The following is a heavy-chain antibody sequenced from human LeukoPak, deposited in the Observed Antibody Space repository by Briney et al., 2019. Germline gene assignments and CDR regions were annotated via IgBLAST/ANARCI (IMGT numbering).Heavy chain of an antibody. Sequence: ASVRVSCKASGYTFTGYYMHWVRQAPGQGLEWMGWINPNSGGTNYAQKFQGRVTMTRDTSISTAYMELSRLRSDDTAVYYCARGPSLSGWWGGPDYWGQGTLVTVSS. D-gene: IGHD6-19*01. J-gene: IGHJ4*02. CDR3: ARGPSLSGWWGGPDY. CDR1: GYTFTGYY. CDR2: INPNSGGT. V-gene: IGHV1-2*02.